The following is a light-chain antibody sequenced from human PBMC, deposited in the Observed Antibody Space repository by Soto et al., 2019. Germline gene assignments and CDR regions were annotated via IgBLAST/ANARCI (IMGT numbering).Light chain of an antibody. CDR2: GNS. Sequence: QSVLTQQPSVSGAPGQRVTISCTGSSSNIGAGYDVHWYQQLPGTAPKLLIYGNSNRPSGVPDRFSDSKSGTSASLAITGLQAEDEADYYCQSYDSSLSAVVFGGGTKVTVL. CDR3: QSYDSSLSAVV. V-gene: IGLV1-40*01. CDR1: SSNIGAGYD. J-gene: IGLJ2*01.